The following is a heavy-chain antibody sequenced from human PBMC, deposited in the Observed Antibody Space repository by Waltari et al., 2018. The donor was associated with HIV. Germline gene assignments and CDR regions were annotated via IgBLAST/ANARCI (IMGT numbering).Heavy chain of an antibody. D-gene: IGHD2-8*01. CDR3: AKSMRDLRPSAFDV. CDR2: LSGSGSTA. Sequence: EVQLLESGGGLVQPGGSLRLSCAASGFNFRNFAMSWVRQAPGKGTECVSALSGSGSTASYADYVKGRFTISRDFSNNTLFLQMNNLRAEDTAVYFCAKSMRDLRPSAFDVWGQGTMVAISS. V-gene: IGHV3-23*01. J-gene: IGHJ3*01. CDR1: GFNFRNFA.